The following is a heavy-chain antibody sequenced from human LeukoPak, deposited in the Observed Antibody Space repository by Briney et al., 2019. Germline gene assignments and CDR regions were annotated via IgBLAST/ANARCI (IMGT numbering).Heavy chain of an antibody. CDR1: GFTFSDYN. CDR2: ISSTSNPI. CDR3: ARDKGLRFLEWLLWD. D-gene: IGHD3-3*01. Sequence: GALRLSCAASGFTFSDYNMNWVRQAPGKGLEWLSYISSTSNPIYYADSVKGRFTISRDNAKNSLCLQMNSLRAEDTAVYYCARDKGLRFLEWLLWDWGQGTLVTVSS. J-gene: IGHJ4*02. V-gene: IGHV3-48*01.